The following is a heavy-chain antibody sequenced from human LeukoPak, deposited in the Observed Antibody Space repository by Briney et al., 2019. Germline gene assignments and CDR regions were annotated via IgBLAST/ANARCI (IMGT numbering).Heavy chain of an antibody. J-gene: IGHJ4*02. CDR2: VYYNGST. CDR1: GGSISNYY. Sequence: SETLSLTCTVSGGSISNYYWSWIRQPPGKGLEWIGYVYYNGSTNYNPSLKSRVTISVDTSENQFSLKLNSVTAADTAVYYCARGFSGYYSFDYWGQGTLVTVSS. V-gene: IGHV4-59*01. D-gene: IGHD3-22*01. CDR3: ARGFSGYYSFDY.